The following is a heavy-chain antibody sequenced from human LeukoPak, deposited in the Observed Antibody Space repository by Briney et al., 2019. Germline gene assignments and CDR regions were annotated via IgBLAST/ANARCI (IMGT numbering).Heavy chain of an antibody. Sequence: GESLEISCKGSGYSFTIYWIAWVRQMPGKGLEWMGIIYPGDSDTRYNPSFQGQVTISADKSISTAYLQWNSLKASDTAMYYCARVRPHDAFDIWGQGTMVTVSS. D-gene: IGHD3-10*01. CDR2: IYPGDSDT. J-gene: IGHJ3*02. V-gene: IGHV5-51*01. CDR1: GYSFTIYW. CDR3: ARVRPHDAFDI.